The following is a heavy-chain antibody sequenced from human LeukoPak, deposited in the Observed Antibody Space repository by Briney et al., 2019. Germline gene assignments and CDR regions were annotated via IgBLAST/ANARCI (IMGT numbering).Heavy chain of an antibody. CDR2: ISWNSGSI. CDR3: AKDRTSQIIGDNWFDP. CDR1: GFSFDDYA. D-gene: IGHD2-2*01. V-gene: IGHV3-9*01. Sequence: SLRLSCVASGFSFDDYAMHWVRQVPGKGLEWVPGISWNSGSIDYADSVKGRFTISRDNAQNSLYLQMNSLRAEDTALCYCAKDRTSQIIGDNWFDPWGQGTLVTVSS. J-gene: IGHJ5*02.